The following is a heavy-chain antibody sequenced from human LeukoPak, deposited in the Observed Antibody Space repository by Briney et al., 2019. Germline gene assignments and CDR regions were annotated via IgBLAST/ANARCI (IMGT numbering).Heavy chain of an antibody. J-gene: IGHJ4*02. D-gene: IGHD3-3*01. CDR3: ASARFCDY. V-gene: IGHV3-7*01. CDR2: IKEDGSEK. Sequence: GGSPRLSCAASGFTFSRYWMNWVRQTPGKGLEWVANIKEDGSEKNYVDSVKGRFTISRDNTKNSLYLQMNSLTAEDTAVYYCASARFCDYWGQGTLVTVSS. CDR1: GFTFSRYW.